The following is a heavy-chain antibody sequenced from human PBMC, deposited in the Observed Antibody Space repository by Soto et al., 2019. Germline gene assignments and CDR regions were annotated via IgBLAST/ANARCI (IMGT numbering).Heavy chain of an antibody. CDR3: ARDVPGFTMVRGVINPYDY. J-gene: IGHJ4*02. V-gene: IGHV1-3*01. Sequence: ASVKVSCTASGYTFTSYAMHWVRQAPGQRLEWMGWINAGNGNTKYSQKFQGRVTITRDTSASTAYMELSSLRSEDTAVYYCARDVPGFTMVRGVINPYDYWGQGTLVTVSS. CDR2: INAGNGNT. D-gene: IGHD3-10*01. CDR1: GYTFTSYA.